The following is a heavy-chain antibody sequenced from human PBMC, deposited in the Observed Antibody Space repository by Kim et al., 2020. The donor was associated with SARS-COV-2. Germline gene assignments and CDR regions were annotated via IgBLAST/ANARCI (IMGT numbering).Heavy chain of an antibody. CDR1: GFTFSSYG. V-gene: IGHV3-30*03. CDR2: ISYDGSNK. Sequence: GGSLRLSCAASGFTFSSYGMHWVRQAPGKGLEWVAVISYDGSNKYSADSVKGRFTISRDNSKNTLYLQMNSLRAEETAAYYCATTLRLICLYSYGFGYWG. CDR3: ATTLRLICLYSYGFGY. J-gene: IGHJ4*01. D-gene: IGHD5-18*01.